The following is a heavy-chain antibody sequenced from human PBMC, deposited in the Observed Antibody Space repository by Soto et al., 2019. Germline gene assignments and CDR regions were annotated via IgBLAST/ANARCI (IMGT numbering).Heavy chain of an antibody. D-gene: IGHD5-18*01. CDR1: GFTFRSYG. J-gene: IGHJ4*02. V-gene: IGHV3-33*01. CDR2: IWYDGSNK. Sequence: GSLRLSCAASGFTFRSYGMHWVRQAPGKGLEWVAVIWYDGSNKYYADSVKGRFTISRDNSKNTLYMQMDSLRVEDTAVYYCARGYGYNSGSFDFWGQGT. CDR3: ARGYGYNSGSFDF.